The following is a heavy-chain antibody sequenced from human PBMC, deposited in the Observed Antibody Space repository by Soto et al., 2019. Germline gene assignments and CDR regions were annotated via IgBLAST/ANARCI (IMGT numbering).Heavy chain of an antibody. Sequence: GASVKVSCKASGGTFSSYAISWVRQAPGQGLEWMGGIIPIFGTANYAQKFQGRVTITADESTSTAYMELSSLRSGDTAVYYCARSPYDSSGITVDYWGQGTLVTVSS. J-gene: IGHJ4*02. V-gene: IGHV1-69*13. CDR2: IIPIFGTA. CDR3: ARSPYDSSGITVDY. CDR1: GGTFSSYA. D-gene: IGHD3-22*01.